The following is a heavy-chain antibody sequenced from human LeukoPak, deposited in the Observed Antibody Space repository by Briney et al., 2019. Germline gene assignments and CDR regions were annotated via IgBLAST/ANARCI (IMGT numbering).Heavy chain of an antibody. V-gene: IGHV3-23*01. J-gene: IGHJ3*02. CDR1: GFTLSSYA. CDR3: AKDMSGSYGLDAFDI. D-gene: IGHD1-26*01. Sequence: PGRSLRLSCAASGFTLSSYAMSWVRQAPGKGLEWVSAISGSGGSTYYADSVKGRFTISRDNSKNTLYLQMNSLRAEDTAVYYCAKDMSGSYGLDAFDIWGQGTMVTVSS. CDR2: ISGSGGST.